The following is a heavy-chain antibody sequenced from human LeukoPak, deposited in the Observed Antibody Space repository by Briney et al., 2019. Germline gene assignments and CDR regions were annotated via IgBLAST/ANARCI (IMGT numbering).Heavy chain of an antibody. CDR3: AKCGAASRTTCQESAFDM. CDR2: YYTSEST. CDR1: GDSISNYY. Sequence: PSETLSLTCTVSGDSISNYYWSWIRQPAGKGLEWIGRYYTSESTDYNPSLKSRVTISLDTSKNQFSLKLSSVTAADTAVYYCAKCGAASRTTCQESAFDMWGQGTMVTVSS. V-gene: IGHV4-4*07. D-gene: IGHD1-14*01. J-gene: IGHJ3*02.